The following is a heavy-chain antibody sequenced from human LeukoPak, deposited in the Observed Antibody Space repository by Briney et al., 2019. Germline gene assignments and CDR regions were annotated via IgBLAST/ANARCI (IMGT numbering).Heavy chain of an antibody. V-gene: IGHV4-59*01. CDR2: IYYSGRT. CDR1: GVSFSSYY. CDR3: ARVNYDSSGYFDY. Sequence: SSETLSLTCTVSGVSFSSYYWTWIRQPPGKGLEWIGYIYYSGRTNKNPSLNSRVTMSIDTSKKQFSLKLSSVTAADTAVYYCARVNYDSSGYFDYWGQGTLVTVSS. J-gene: IGHJ4*02. D-gene: IGHD3-22*01.